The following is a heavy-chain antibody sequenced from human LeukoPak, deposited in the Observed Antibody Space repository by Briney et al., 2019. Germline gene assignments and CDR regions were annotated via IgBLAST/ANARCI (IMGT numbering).Heavy chain of an antibody. Sequence: SGPTLVKPTQTLTLTCTLSGFSLSTSGVGVGWIRQPPGKALEWLALIYWDDDKRYSPSLKSRLTITKDTSKNQVVLTMTNMDPVDTATYYCALKGIAAADFDYWGQGTLVTVSS. J-gene: IGHJ4*02. CDR3: ALKGIAAADFDY. V-gene: IGHV2-5*02. D-gene: IGHD6-13*01. CDR1: GFSLSTSGVG. CDR2: IYWDDDK.